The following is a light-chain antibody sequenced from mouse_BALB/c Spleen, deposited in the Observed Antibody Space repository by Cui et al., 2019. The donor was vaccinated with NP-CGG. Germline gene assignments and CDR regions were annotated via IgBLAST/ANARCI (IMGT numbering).Light chain of an antibody. CDR2: GTN. V-gene: IGLV1*01. J-gene: IGLJ1*01. CDR1: TGTVTTSNY. CDR3: ALWYSNHWV. Sequence: QAVVTQASALTTSPGETVTFTCRSSTGTVTTSNYANWVQEKPDHLFTGLIGGTNNRAPGIPARFSGSLIGDKAALTITGAQTEDEAIYFCALWYSNHWVFGGGTKVTVL.